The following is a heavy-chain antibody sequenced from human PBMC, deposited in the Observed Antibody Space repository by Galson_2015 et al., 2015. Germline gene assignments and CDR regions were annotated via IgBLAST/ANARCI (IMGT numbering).Heavy chain of an antibody. CDR2: FDPEDGET. J-gene: IGHJ4*02. CDR3: ATSIVVVVAAAFDY. V-gene: IGHV1-24*01. D-gene: IGHD2-15*01. CDR1: GYTLTELS. Sequence: SVKVSCKVSGYTLTELSMHWVRQAPGKGLEWMGGFDPEDGETIYAQKFQGRVTMTEDTSTDTAYMELSSLRFEDTAVYYCATSIVVVVAAAFDYWGQGTLVTVSS.